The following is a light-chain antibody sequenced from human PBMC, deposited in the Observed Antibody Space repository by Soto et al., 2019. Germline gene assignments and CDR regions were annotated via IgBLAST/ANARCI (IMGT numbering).Light chain of an antibody. CDR2: GAS. CDR1: QSVSSN. Sequence: EIVMTQSPATLSVSPGERATLSCRACQSVSSNLAWYQHQPGQAPRVLIYGASTRATGFPARFSGSGSETEFTLTISSLQSEDFAVYYCQQYNDWPLTFGGGTKVEIK. J-gene: IGKJ4*01. V-gene: IGKV3-15*01. CDR3: QQYNDWPLT.